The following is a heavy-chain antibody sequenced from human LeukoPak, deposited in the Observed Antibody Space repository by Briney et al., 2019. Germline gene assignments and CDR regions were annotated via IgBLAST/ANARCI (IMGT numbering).Heavy chain of an antibody. CDR2: IIPIFGTA. Sequence: GASVKVSCKASGGTFSSYAISWVRQAPGQGLEWMGGIIPIFGTANYAQKFQGRVTITADESTSTAYMELSSLRSEDTAVYYCASTIPLAAAGTFDYWGLGTLVTVSS. D-gene: IGHD6-13*01. V-gene: IGHV1-69*13. J-gene: IGHJ4*02. CDR1: GGTFSSYA. CDR3: ASTIPLAAAGTFDY.